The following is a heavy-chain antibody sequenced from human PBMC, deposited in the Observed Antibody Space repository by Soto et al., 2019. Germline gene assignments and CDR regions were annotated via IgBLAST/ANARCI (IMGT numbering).Heavy chain of an antibody. CDR3: ARAAMGGSSWPFDY. Sequence: QVQLQESGPGLVKPSGTLSLTCAVSGGSISSSNWWSWVRQPPGKGLEWIGEIYHSGSTNYNPSLKRRVTLXGXRXQNQFSLKLGSVTAADTAVYYCARAAMGGSSWPFDYWGQGTLVTVSS. CDR1: GGSISSSNW. J-gene: IGHJ4*02. D-gene: IGHD6-13*01. V-gene: IGHV4-4*02. CDR2: IYHSGST.